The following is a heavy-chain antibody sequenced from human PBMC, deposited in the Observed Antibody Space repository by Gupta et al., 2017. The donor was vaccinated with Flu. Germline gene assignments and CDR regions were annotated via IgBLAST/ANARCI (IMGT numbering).Heavy chain of an antibody. CDR3: AKDRSGNPAIDY. V-gene: IGHV3-23*01. CDR2: VGAGGDRT. D-gene: IGHD6-13*01. CDR1: GLTFSDYA. Sequence: EVQLLESGGGVAQPGESLRLSCLVSGLTFSDYAMNWVRQAPGKGLEWLSTVGAGGDRTYYADSVMGRFTISRDNSKNTIYLQMNSLTGDDTAVYYGAKDRSGNPAIDYWGQGALVTVSA. J-gene: IGHJ4*02.